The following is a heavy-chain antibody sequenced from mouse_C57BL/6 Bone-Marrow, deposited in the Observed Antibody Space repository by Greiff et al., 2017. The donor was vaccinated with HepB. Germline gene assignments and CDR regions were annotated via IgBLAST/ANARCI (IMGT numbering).Heavy chain of an antibody. D-gene: IGHD2-4*01. V-gene: IGHV1-61*01. CDR2: IYPSDSET. J-gene: IGHJ2*01. CDR3: ARENYDYGFDY. CDR1: GYTFTSYW. Sequence: VQLQQPGAELVRPGSSVKLSCKASGYTFTSYWMDWVKQRPGQGLEWIGNIYPSDSETHYNQKFKDKATLTVDKSSSTAYMQLSSLTSEDSAVYYCARENYDYGFDYWGQGTTLTVSS.